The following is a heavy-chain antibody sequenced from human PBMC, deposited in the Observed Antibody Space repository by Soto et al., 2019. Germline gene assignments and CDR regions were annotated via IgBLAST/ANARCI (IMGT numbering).Heavy chain of an antibody. V-gene: IGHV3-33*01. D-gene: IGHD2-15*01. Sequence: GGSLRLSCAASGFTFNTYGMHWVRQAPGKGLEWVAVIWYDGSIKYYTDSVKGRFTISRDNSKNTMYLQMNSLRAEDTAVYYCARIDCTGGSCRPYYYYAMDVWGQGTTVTVSS. CDR2: IWYDGSIK. CDR1: GFTFNTYG. J-gene: IGHJ6*02. CDR3: ARIDCTGGSCRPYYYYAMDV.